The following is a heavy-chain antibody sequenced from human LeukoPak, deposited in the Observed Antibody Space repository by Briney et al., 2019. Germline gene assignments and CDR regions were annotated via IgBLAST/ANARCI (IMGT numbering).Heavy chain of an antibody. D-gene: IGHD3-22*01. Sequence: GRSLRLSCAASGFTFSSYAMHWVRQAPGKGLEWVAVISYDGSNKYYADSVKGRFTISRDNSKNTLYLQMNSLRAEDTAVYYCAREYYYDSSGYLWAYYYYYGMDVWGQGTTVTVSS. CDR2: ISYDGSNK. CDR3: AREYYYDSSGYLWAYYYYYGMDV. V-gene: IGHV3-30*04. CDR1: GFTFSSYA. J-gene: IGHJ6*02.